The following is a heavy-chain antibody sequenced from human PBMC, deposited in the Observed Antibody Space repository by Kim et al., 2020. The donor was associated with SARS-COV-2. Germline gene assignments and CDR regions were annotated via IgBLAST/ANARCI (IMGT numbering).Heavy chain of an antibody. CDR3: ARTHATLPQYSSSWYQKPYYYYGMDV. V-gene: IGHV4-34*01. CDR1: GGSFSGYY. Sequence: SETLSLTCAVYGGSFSGYYWSWIRQPPGKGLEWIGEINHSGSTNYNPSLKSRVTISVDTSKNQFSLKLSSVTAADTAVYYCARTHATLPQYSSSWYQKPYYYYGMDVWGQGTTVTVSS. J-gene: IGHJ6*02. D-gene: IGHD6-13*01. CDR2: INHSGST.